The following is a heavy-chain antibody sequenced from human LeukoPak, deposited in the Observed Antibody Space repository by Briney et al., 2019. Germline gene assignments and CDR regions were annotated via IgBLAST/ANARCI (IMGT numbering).Heavy chain of an antibody. CDR2: IGISSGNT. CDR1: GFNFIDYS. D-gene: IGHD5-12*01. J-gene: IGHJ4*01. V-gene: IGHV3-48*01. CDR3: ARDHRYAFDN. Sequence: GGSLRLSCAASGFNFIDYSMNWVRQAPGKGLEWISYIGISSGNTKYADSVKGRFTNSRDKARNSLYLQMNRLRVEDTAVYYCARDHRYAFDNWGHGTLVTVSS.